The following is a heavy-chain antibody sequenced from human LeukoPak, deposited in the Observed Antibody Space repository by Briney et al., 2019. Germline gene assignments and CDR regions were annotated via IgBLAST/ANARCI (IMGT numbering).Heavy chain of an antibody. CDR3: ARVHSSSWCLDY. J-gene: IGHJ4*02. CDR2: IWYDGSNK. D-gene: IGHD6-13*01. V-gene: IGHV3-33*01. Sequence: GGSLRLSCAASGFTFSSYGRHWDRQPPGKGLEWVAVIWYDGSNKYYADSVKGRFTISRDNSKNTLYLQMNSLRAEDTAVYYCARVHSSSWCLDYWGQGTLVTVSS. CDR1: GFTFSSYG.